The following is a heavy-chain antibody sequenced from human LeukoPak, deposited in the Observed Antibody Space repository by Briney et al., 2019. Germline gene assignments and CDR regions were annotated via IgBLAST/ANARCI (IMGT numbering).Heavy chain of an antibody. V-gene: IGHV4-34*01. D-gene: IGHD3-10*01. J-gene: IGHJ5*02. Sequence: SETRSLACAVDGGSFSGYYWSWIRQPPGKGLGWVGEINHSGSTNYNPSLKRRVTLSVDTSKTQFSLKLSSVTAADTAVYYCARRSGWFGEFNNWFDPWGQGTLVTVSS. CDR3: ARRSGWFGEFNNWFDP. CDR1: GGSFSGYY. CDR2: INHSGST.